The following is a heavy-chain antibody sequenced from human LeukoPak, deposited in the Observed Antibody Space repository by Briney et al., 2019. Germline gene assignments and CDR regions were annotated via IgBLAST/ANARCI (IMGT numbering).Heavy chain of an antibody. D-gene: IGHD6-13*01. CDR3: ARDDLQLVRRLGRNTEYYYYYYMDV. CDR2: IYYSGST. Sequence: SETLSLTCTVSGGSISSSSYYWGWIRQPPGKGLEWIGNIYYSGSTYYNPSLESRVTISVDTSKNQFSLKLSSVTAADTAVYYCARDDLQLVRRLGRNTEYYYYYYMDVWGKGTTVTVSS. J-gene: IGHJ6*03. V-gene: IGHV4-39*02. CDR1: GGSISSSSYY.